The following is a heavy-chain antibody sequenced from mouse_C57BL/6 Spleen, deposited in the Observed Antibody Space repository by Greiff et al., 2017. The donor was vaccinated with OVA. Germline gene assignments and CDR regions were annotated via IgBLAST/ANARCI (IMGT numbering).Heavy chain of an antibody. J-gene: IGHJ3*01. CDR1: GFTFSSYA. V-gene: IGHV5-4*01. CDR2: ISDGGSYT. Sequence: EVKLMESGGGLVKPGGSLKLSCAASGFTFSSYAMSWVRQTPEKRLEWVATISDGGSYTYYPDNVKGRFTISRDNAKNNLYLQMRHLKSEDTAMYYCARDDYDGIAYWGQGTLVTVSA. D-gene: IGHD2-4*01. CDR3: ARDDYDGIAY.